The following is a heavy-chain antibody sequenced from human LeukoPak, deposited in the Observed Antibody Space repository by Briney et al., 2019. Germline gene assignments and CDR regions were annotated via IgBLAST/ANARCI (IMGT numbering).Heavy chain of an antibody. V-gene: IGHV3-23*01. CDR3: AKEPPVVPAAIGEGYFDY. Sequence: GGSLRLSCAASGFTFSSYAMSWVRQAPRKGLEWVTAISGSGGSTYYADSVKGRFTISRDNSKNTLYLQMNSLRAEDTAVYYCAKEPPVVPAAIGEGYFDYWGQGTLVTVSS. J-gene: IGHJ4*02. D-gene: IGHD2-2*01. CDR1: GFTFSSYA. CDR2: ISGSGGST.